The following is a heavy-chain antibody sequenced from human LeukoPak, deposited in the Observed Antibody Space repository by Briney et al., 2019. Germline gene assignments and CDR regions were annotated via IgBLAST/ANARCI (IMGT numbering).Heavy chain of an antibody. V-gene: IGHV3-9*01. CDR3: AKTDYGDYVGGGGIDY. CDR1: GFTFDDYA. D-gene: IGHD4-17*01. CDR2: ISWNSGSI. J-gene: IGHJ4*02. Sequence: GGSLRLSCAASGFTFDDYAMHWVRQAPGKGLEWVSGISWNSGSIGYADSVKGRFTTSRDNAKNSLYLQMNSLRAEDTALYYCAKTDYGDYVGGGGIDYWGQGTLVTVSS.